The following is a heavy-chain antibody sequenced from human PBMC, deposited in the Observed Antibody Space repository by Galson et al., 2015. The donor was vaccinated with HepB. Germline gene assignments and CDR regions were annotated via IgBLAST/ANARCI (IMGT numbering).Heavy chain of an antibody. J-gene: IGHJ4*02. CDR3: AHSPSEGSGNYRFDY. D-gene: IGHD3-10*01. Sequence: SVKVSCKASGYTFTTYPMHWVRQAPGQRPEWMGWINAGHGNTKYSQTFQDRLTITRDTSASTAYMELSSLRSEDTALYYCAHSPSEGSGNYRFDYWGQGTLVTVSS. V-gene: IGHV1-3*01. CDR1: GYTFTTYP. CDR2: INAGHGNT.